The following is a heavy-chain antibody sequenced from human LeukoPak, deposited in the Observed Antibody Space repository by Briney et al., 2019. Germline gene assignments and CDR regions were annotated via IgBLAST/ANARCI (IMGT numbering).Heavy chain of an antibody. J-gene: IGHJ4*02. CDR2: INPNSGGT. CDR3: ARGRVGATKNGY. CDR1: GYTFTDYY. V-gene: IGHV1-2*02. Sequence: ASVRVSCKASGYTFTDYYIHWVRQAPGQGLEYMGWINPNSGGTNYPQTFQGRVTMTGDTAISTAYRELSGLRSDDTALYFCARGRVGATKNGYWGQGTLVTVSS. D-gene: IGHD1-26*01.